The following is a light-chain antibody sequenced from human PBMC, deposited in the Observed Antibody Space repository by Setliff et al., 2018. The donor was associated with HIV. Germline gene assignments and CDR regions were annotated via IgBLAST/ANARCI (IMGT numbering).Light chain of an antibody. CDR2: EVS. CDR1: SSDVGSYNL. J-gene: IGLJ1*01. CDR3: CSYAGSRIFDV. Sequence: QSALTQPASVSGSPGRSITISCTGTSSDVGSYNLVSWYQQHPGKAPKLMIYEVSKRPSGVSNRFSGSKSGNTASLTISGLQAEDEADYYCCSYAGSRIFDVFGTGTKVTVL. V-gene: IGLV2-23*02.